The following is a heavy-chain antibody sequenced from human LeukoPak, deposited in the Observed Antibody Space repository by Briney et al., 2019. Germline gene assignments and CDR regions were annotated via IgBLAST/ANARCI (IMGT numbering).Heavy chain of an antibody. J-gene: IGHJ4*02. D-gene: IGHD4-17*01. CDR2: ISYDGSNK. Sequence: PGGSLRLSCAASGCTFSSYGMHWVRQAPGKGLEWVAVISYDGSNKYYADSVQGRFTISRENSKNTLYMQRNSLRAEDTAVYYCAKGDTSTVTWGQGTLVTVS. CDR3: AKGDTSTVT. V-gene: IGHV3-30*18. CDR1: GCTFSSYG.